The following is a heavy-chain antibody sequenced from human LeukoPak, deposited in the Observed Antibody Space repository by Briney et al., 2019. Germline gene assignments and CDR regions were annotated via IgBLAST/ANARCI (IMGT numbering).Heavy chain of an antibody. CDR3: ARGTFYYDNSGYYY. Sequence: GGSLRLSCAASGFTFSSHSMNWVRQAPGKGLEWVSYISGTGSIIHYADSVKGRFTISRDNARNSLYLQMNSLRAEDTALYYCARGTFYYDNSGYYYWGQGTLVTVSS. D-gene: IGHD3-22*01. CDR2: ISGTGSII. CDR1: GFTFSSHS. J-gene: IGHJ4*02. V-gene: IGHV3-48*01.